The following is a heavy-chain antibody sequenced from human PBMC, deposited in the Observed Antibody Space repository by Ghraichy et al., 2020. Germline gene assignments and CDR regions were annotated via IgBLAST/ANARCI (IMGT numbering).Heavy chain of an antibody. Sequence: IGYISFSGSTNYSPSLKGRVTLSLETSKNEFSLRLTAVTSADPATYYCATDRLYYFDYWGQGALVTVSS. V-gene: IGHV4-59*12. CDR3: ATDRLYYFDY. D-gene: IGHD4/OR15-4a*01. J-gene: IGHJ4*02. CDR2: ISFSGST.